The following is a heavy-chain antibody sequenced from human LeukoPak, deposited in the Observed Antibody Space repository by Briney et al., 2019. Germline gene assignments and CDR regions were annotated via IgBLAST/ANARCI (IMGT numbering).Heavy chain of an antibody. CDR2: INSDGSST. J-gene: IGHJ4*02. V-gene: IGHV3-74*01. CDR1: GFTLSSYW. Sequence: PGGSLRLSCAASGFTLSSYWMHWVRQAPGKGLVWVSRINSDGSSTSYADSVKGRFTISRDNAKNTLYLQMNSLRAEDTAVYYCASENTYYDFWSGRHREYYFDYWGQGTLVTVSS. D-gene: IGHD3-3*01. CDR3: ASENTYYDFWSGRHREYYFDY.